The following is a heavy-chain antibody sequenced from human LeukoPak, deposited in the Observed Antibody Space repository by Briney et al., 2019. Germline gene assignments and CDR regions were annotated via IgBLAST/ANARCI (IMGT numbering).Heavy chain of an antibody. CDR2: ISAYNGNT. Sequence: ASVKVSCKASGGTFSSYAISWVRQAPGQGLEWMGWISAYNGNTNYAQKLQGRVTMTTDTSTSTAYMELRSLRSDDTAVYYCARYGSGYYYGYYYYYMDVWGKGTTVTISS. V-gene: IGHV1-18*01. J-gene: IGHJ6*03. CDR1: GGTFSSYA. D-gene: IGHD3-22*01. CDR3: ARYGSGYYYGYYYYYMDV.